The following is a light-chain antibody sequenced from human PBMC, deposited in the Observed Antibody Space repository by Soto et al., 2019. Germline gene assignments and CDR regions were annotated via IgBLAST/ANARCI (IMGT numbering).Light chain of an antibody. CDR2: LGS. CDR1: QSLLHSNGYTY. V-gene: IGKV2-28*01. Sequence: MSLSPLSLPVTPGEPASISCRSSQSLLHSNGYTYLEFYQQKPQQSPQLLIDLGSNRASGVPNWSSSRCASTYFTLKSSIVDEEYAVFYCHMHTQRPPLTFGRGTKVDIK. J-gene: IGKJ4*02. CDR3: MHTQRPPLT.